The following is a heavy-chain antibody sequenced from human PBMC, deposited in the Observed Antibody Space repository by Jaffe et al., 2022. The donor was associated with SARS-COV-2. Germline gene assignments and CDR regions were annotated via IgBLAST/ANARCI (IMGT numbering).Heavy chain of an antibody. CDR1: GFTFSSYW. J-gene: IGHJ3*02. CDR3: ARDATPGGWVDAFDI. D-gene: IGHD6-19*01. V-gene: IGHV3-7*01. CDR2: IKQDGSEK. Sequence: EVQLVESGGGLVQPGGSLRLSCAASGFTFSSYWMSWVRQAPGKGLEWVANIKQDGSEKYYVDSVKGRFTISRDNAKNSLYLQMNSLRAEDTAVYYCARDATPGGWVDAFDIWGQGTMVTVSS.